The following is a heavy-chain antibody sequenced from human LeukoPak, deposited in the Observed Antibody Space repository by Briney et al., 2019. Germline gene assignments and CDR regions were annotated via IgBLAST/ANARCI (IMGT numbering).Heavy chain of an antibody. Sequence: GSLRPSCAALGFTFSSPWMTWGRLAPGKGLEWVAHIKQGGNTKHYVGSVKGRFTISRDDAQNTLYLQMNSLRDDDTAVYYCVRGPSFGDFVDYLDSWGQGTRVTVSS. CDR2: IKQGGNTK. CDR3: VRGPSFGDFVDYLDS. J-gene: IGHJ4*02. CDR1: GFTFSSPW. V-gene: IGHV3-7*01. D-gene: IGHD4-17*01.